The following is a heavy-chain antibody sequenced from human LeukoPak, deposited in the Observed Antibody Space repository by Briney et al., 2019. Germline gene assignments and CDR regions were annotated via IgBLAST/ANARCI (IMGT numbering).Heavy chain of an antibody. V-gene: IGHV3-30*18. Sequence: AGGSLRLPCAASGFTFSSYAMHWVRQAPGKGLEWVALISYDVSNKYYADSVKGRFTISRDNSKNTLYLQMNSLRAEDTAVYYCAKDLKWDLTDGFDYWGQGTLVTVSS. J-gene: IGHJ4*02. D-gene: IGHD1-26*01. CDR2: ISYDVSNK. CDR1: GFTFSSYA. CDR3: AKDLKWDLTDGFDY.